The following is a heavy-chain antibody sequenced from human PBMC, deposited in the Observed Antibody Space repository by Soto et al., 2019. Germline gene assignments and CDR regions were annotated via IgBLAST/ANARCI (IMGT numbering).Heavy chain of an antibody. CDR1: GLTFSSYA. V-gene: IGHV3-23*05. CDR3: AKKKTVADYYYYGLHV. CDR2: IFSGGRRT. D-gene: IGHD1-1*01. J-gene: IGHJ6*02. Sequence: PGGSLRLSCAASGLTFSSYAMTWVRQAPGKGPEWVSSIFSGGRRTYYADSVKGRFTISRDNSQNTLYLQMNNLTAEDTAIYYCAKKKTVADYYYYGLHVWGRGTTVTVSS.